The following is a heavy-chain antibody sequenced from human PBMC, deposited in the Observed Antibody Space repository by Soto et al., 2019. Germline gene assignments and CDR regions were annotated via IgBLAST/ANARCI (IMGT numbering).Heavy chain of an antibody. CDR3: ARVGSTWIQLWLPFDY. V-gene: IGHV4-59*01. CDR1: GGTISSYY. Sequence: SETLSLTCPVSGGTISSYYWSWIRQPPGKGPEWIGYIYYSGSTNYNPSLKSRVTISVDTSKNQFSLKLSSVTAADAAVYYCARVGSTWIQLWLPFDYWGQGTLVTVSS. D-gene: IGHD5-18*01. CDR2: IYYSGST. J-gene: IGHJ4*02.